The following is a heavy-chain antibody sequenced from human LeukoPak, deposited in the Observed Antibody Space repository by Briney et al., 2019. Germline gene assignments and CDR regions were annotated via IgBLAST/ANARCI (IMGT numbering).Heavy chain of an antibody. CDR1: GFAFSSYD. V-gene: IGHV3-13*04. CDR2: IGTAGDT. Sequence: GGSLRLACAASGFAFSSYDMHWVRQATGKGLEWVSAIGTAGDTYYPGSVKGRFTISRENAKNSLYLQMNSLRAGDTAVYYCARAYRGYYGSGSYYNDAFDIWGQGTMVTVSS. J-gene: IGHJ3*02. D-gene: IGHD3-10*01. CDR3: ARAYRGYYGSGSYYNDAFDI.